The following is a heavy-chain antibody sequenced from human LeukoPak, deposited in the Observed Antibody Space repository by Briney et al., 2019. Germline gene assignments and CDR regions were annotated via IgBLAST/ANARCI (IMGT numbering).Heavy chain of an antibody. V-gene: IGHV1-18*04. D-gene: IGHD6-19*01. CDR1: GYTFSNYG. Sequence: GAAVTVSCKASGYTFSNYGISWVRQAPGLGLEWMGWTSYNGNTNYAQKFQDRVTMTTDTSTTTAYMELRSLESDDTGVYYCARHSGSGWQALGYWGQGTLVTVSS. CDR3: ARHSGSGWQALGY. CDR2: TSYNGNT. J-gene: IGHJ4*02.